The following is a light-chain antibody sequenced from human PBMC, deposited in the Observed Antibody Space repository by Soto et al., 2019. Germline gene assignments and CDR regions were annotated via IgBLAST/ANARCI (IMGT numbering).Light chain of an antibody. V-gene: IGKV1-33*01. CDR3: QHYHTFPYT. CDR2: DAT. CDR1: QDIYNY. J-gene: IGKJ2*01. Sequence: DIQMTQSPSSLSAPVGDSVTITCQASQDIYNYLNWFQQKPGKAPQLLIYDATNLEAGVPSRFSGSGSGTDFTFTINSLQPEDAATYYCQHYHTFPYTFGGGTKLEIK.